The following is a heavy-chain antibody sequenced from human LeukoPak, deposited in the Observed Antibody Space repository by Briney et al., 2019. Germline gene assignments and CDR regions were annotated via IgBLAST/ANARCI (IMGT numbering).Heavy chain of an antibody. V-gene: IGHV3-23*01. J-gene: IGHJ3*02. CDR2: ISGSGGST. Sequence: PGGSLRLSCAASGFTFSSYAMSWVRQAPGKGLEWVSAISGSGGSTYYADSVKGRFTISRDNSKNTLYLQMDSLRAEDTAVYYCAKDGGPGLAFDIWGQGTMVTVSS. CDR1: GFTFSSYA. CDR3: AKDGGPGLAFDI. D-gene: IGHD3-16*01.